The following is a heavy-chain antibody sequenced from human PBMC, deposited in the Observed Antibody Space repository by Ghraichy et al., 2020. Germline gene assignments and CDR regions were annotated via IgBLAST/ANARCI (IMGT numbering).Heavy chain of an antibody. CDR1: GFTFSSYS. D-gene: IGHD5-12*01. V-gene: IGHV3-21*01. Sequence: GGSLRLSCAASGFTFSSYSMNWVRQAPGKGLEWDSSISSSSSYIYYADSVKGRFTISRDNAKNSLYLQMNSLRAEDTAVYYCARDLRGYDGFDYWGQGTLVTVSS. CDR2: ISSSSSYI. J-gene: IGHJ4*02. CDR3: ARDLRGYDGFDY.